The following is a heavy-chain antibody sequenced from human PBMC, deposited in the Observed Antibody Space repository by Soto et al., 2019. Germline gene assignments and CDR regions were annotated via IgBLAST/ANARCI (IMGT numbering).Heavy chain of an antibody. CDR3: AKDRTPGGRSMDV. V-gene: IGHV3-30*18. Sequence: HPGGSLRLSCAASGFTFSSYGMHWVRQAPGKGLEWVAVISYDGSNKYYADSVKGRFTISRDNSKNTLYLQMNSLRAEDTAVYYCAKDRTPGGRSMDVWGQGTTVTVSS. CDR1: GFTFSSYG. D-gene: IGHD3-10*01. J-gene: IGHJ6*02. CDR2: ISYDGSNK.